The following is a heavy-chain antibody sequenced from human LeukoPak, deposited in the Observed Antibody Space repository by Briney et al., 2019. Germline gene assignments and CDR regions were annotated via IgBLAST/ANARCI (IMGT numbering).Heavy chain of an antibody. V-gene: IGHV3-73*01. CDR2: IRSKANSYAT. CDR1: GFTFSSYA. J-gene: IGHJ4*02. Sequence: PGGSLRLSCAASGFTFSSYAMSWVRQAPGKGLEWVGRIRSKANSYATAYAASVKGRFTISRDDSKNTAYLQMNGLTTEDTAVYYCTRLELPSGWYRVDYWGQGTLVTVSS. CDR3: TRLELPSGWYRVDY. D-gene: IGHD6-19*01.